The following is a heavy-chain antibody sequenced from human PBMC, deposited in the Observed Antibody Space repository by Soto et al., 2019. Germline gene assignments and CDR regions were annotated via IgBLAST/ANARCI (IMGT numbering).Heavy chain of an antibody. CDR3: ARGTYYYGSGRHYGMDV. CDR1: GGSISSGGYY. Sequence: QVQLQESGPGLVKPSQTLSLTCTVSGGSISSGGYYWSWIRQHPGKGLEWIGYIYYSGSTYYNPSRKGRVTISVDTSKNQFSLKLSSLTAADTAVYYCARGTYYYGSGRHYGMDVCGQGTTVTVSS. V-gene: IGHV4-31*03. D-gene: IGHD3-10*01. J-gene: IGHJ6*02. CDR2: IYYSGST.